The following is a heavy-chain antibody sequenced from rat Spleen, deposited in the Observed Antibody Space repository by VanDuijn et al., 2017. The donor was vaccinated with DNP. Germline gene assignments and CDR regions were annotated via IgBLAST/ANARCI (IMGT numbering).Heavy chain of an antibody. J-gene: IGHJ2*01. D-gene: IGHD1-2*01. CDR1: GFSFSDYY. CDR3: ARQGAAHWFAY. Sequence: EVQLVESGGGLVQPGRSLKLSCAASGFSFSDYYMAWVRQAPKKGLEWVTTISYDGSGTYYRDSVKGRFTISRDNAKSNLYLQMDSLRSEDTATYYCARQGAAHWFAYWGQGVMVTVSS. CDR2: ISYDGSGT. V-gene: IGHV5-7*01.